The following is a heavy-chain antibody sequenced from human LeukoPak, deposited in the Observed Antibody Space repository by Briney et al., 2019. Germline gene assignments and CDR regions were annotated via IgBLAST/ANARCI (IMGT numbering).Heavy chain of an antibody. CDR2: IYYSGST. D-gene: IGHD3-22*01. J-gene: IGHJ4*02. CDR1: GGPISSGGYY. V-gene: IGHV4-31*03. CDR3: ARGDSSGYYHPFDY. Sequence: SQTLSLTCTVSGGPISSGGYYWSWIRQHPGKGLEWIGYIYYSGSTYYNPSLKSRVTISVDTSKNQFSLKLSSVTAADTAVYYCARGDSSGYYHPFDYWGQGTLVTVSS.